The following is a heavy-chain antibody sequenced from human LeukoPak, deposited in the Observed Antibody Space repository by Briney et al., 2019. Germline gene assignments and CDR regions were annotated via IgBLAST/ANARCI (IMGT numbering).Heavy chain of an antibody. D-gene: IGHD4-4*01. V-gene: IGHV4-34*01. CDR2: INHSGST. CDR3: ARSPTVTTYAY. J-gene: IGHJ4*02. Sequence: SETLSLTCAVYGGSSSGYYWSWIRQPPGKGLEWIGEINHSGSTNYNPSLKSRVTISVDTSKNQFSLKLSSVTAADTAVYYCARSPTVTTYAYWGQGTLVTVSS. CDR1: GGSSSGYY.